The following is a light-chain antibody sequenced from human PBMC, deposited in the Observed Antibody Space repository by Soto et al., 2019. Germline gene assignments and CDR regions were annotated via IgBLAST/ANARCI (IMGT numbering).Light chain of an antibody. CDR1: QSVSSY. CDR3: QQRSNWPLLT. V-gene: IGKV3-11*01. CDR2: DAS. Sequence: EIVLTQSPATLSLSPGERATLSCRASQSVSSYLAWYQQKPGQAPRLLIYDASNRATGIPARFSGSGSGTDFTLTISSLEGEDFAVYYCQQRSNWPLLTFGGGTKVEIK. J-gene: IGKJ4*01.